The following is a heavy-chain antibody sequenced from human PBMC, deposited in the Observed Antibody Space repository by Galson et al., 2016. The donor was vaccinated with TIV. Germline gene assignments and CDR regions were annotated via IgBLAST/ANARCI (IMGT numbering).Heavy chain of an antibody. Sequence: SLRLSCAASGFILSNYGIHWVRQVPGKGLEWVAIIWYDGVDPHYADSVKGRFTVSRDNSKNTVFLQLNSLRVEDTAVYYCAREATTYGMAVWGQGTTVTVSS. J-gene: IGHJ6*02. CDR2: IWYDGVDP. D-gene: IGHD5-12*01. CDR3: AREATTYGMAV. CDR1: GFILSNYG. V-gene: IGHV3-33*01.